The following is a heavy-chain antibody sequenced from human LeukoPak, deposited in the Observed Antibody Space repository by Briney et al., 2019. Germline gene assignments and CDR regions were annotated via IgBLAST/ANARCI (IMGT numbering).Heavy chain of an antibody. CDR2: IYYSGST. V-gene: IGHV4-39*07. J-gene: IGHJ6*03. D-gene: IGHD1-26*01. CDR1: GGSFSSSSYY. CDR3: AREREAGDYYYYYYMDV. Sequence: SETPSLTCTVSGGSFSSSSYYWGWIRQPPGKGLEWIGSIYYSGSTYYNPSLKSRVTISVDTSKNQFSLKLSSVTAADTAVYYCAREREAGDYYYYYYMDVWGKGTTVTVSS.